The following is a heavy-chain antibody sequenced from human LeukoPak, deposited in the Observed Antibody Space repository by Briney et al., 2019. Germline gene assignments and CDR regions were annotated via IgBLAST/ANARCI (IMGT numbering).Heavy chain of an antibody. CDR2: IYTSGST. V-gene: IGHV4-4*07. D-gene: IGHD3-3*02. J-gene: IGHJ4*02. CDR3: ARELHFWSGYFFDY. CDR1: GGSISSYY. Sequence: PSETLSLTCTVSGGSISSYYWSWIRQPAGKGLEWIGRIYTSGSTNYNPSLKSRVTMSVDTSKNQFSLKLSSVTAADTAVYYCARELHFWSGYFFDYWGQGTLVTVSS.